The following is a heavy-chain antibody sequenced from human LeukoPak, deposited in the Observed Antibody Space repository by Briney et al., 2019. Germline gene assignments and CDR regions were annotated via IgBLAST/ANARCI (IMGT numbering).Heavy chain of an antibody. CDR1: GGPISRNSYY. J-gene: IGHJ4*02. Sequence: SETLSLTCTVSGGPISRNSYYWGWIRKPPGKGLEWNGRSFYSGRTYYHPSLKSRVTLTVDTAKNQFSLKLSSVTAADTAVYYCARTPSGTGTLDYWGQGTLVTVSS. D-gene: IGHD1-1*01. V-gene: IGHV4-39*07. CDR2: SFYSGRT. CDR3: ARTPSGTGTLDY.